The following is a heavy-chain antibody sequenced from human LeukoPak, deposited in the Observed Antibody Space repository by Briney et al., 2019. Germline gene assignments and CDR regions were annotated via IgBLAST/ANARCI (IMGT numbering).Heavy chain of an antibody. Sequence: SDTLSLTCTVSGGSISGFYWSWIRQPPGKGLEWIGYFYYGGTTKYNPSLRSRVTVSEDTSKNQFSLRMSSVTAADTVVYYCARHIEMTTNDAFDIWGQGTVVTVSS. V-gene: IGHV4-59*08. CDR3: ARHIEMTTNDAFDI. D-gene: IGHD5-24*01. CDR1: GGSISGFY. CDR2: FYYGGTT. J-gene: IGHJ3*02.